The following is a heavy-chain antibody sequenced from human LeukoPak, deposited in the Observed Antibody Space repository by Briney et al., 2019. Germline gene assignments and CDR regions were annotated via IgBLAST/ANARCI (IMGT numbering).Heavy chain of an antibody. J-gene: IGHJ5*02. CDR3: ARVKAIANPRFDP. Sequence: SETLSLTCTVSGDSITSSYWCWIRHPPGKRLEWIGYIFYTGSPKYHPSLKSRVSISVDTSKNQISLRLTSVIAADTAVYYCARVKAIANPRFDPWGQGILVTVSS. V-gene: IGHV4-59*01. D-gene: IGHD2-2*02. CDR1: GDSITSSY. CDR2: IFYTGSP.